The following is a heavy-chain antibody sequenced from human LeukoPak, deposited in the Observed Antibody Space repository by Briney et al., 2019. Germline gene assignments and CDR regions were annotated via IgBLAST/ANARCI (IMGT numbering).Heavy chain of an antibody. CDR2: INHSGST. CDR3: ARSGYSGSYAMNFDY. CDR1: GGSFSGYY. D-gene: IGHD1-26*01. V-gene: IGHV4-34*01. J-gene: IGHJ4*02. Sequence: SETLSLTCAVYGGSFSGYYWTWIRQPPGKGLEWIGEINHSGSTNYNPSLKSRVTISADTSKNQFSLKLSSVTAADTAVYYCARSGYSGSYAMNFDYWGQGTLVTVSS.